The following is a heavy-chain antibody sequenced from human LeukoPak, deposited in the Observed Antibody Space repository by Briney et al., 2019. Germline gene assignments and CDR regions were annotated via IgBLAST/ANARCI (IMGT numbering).Heavy chain of an antibody. CDR1: GDSISSGGYY. D-gene: IGHD4-17*01. V-gene: IGHV4-31*03. CDR3: ARDYGDYAFDY. CDR2: IYYSGST. J-gene: IGHJ4*02. Sequence: SETLSLTCTVSGDSISSGGYYWSWNRQHPGKGLEWIGYIYYSGSTYYNPSLKSRVTISVDTSKNQFSLKLSSVTAADTAVYYCARDYGDYAFDYWGQGTLVTVSS.